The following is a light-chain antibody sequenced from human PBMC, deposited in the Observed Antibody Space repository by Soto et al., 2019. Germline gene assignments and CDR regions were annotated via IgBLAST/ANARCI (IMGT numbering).Light chain of an antibody. J-gene: IGKJ1*01. Sequence: EIVMTQSPATLSVSPGERATLSCRASQSVSTNLAWYQQKPGHAPRLLIYGASTRATGIPARFSGSGSGTEFTLTISSLQSEDFAVYYCQHYTNWFWTFGHGTKVEIK. CDR1: QSVSTN. V-gene: IGKV3-15*01. CDR3: QHYTNWFWT. CDR2: GAS.